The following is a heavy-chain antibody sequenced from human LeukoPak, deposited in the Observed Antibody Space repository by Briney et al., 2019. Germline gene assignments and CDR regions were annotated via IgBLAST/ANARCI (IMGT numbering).Heavy chain of an antibody. V-gene: IGHV3-11*01. J-gene: IGHJ4*02. Sequence: GGSLRLSCAASGFTFSDYYMSWIRQAPGKGLEWISYLSGSDSTIYYADSVKGRFTISRDNAKNSLYLQMNSLRAEDTAVYYCARWKSLGRGSGWLFHDWGQGTLVTVSS. D-gene: IGHD6-19*01. CDR3: ARWKSLGRGSGWLFHD. CDR1: GFTFSDYY. CDR2: LSGSDSTI.